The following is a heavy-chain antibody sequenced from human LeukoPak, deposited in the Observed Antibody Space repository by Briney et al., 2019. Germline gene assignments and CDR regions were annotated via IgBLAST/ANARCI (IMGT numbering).Heavy chain of an antibody. CDR1: GFTFSSYG. CDR3: AKDTRFGELLPDY. CDR2: IRYDGSNK. J-gene: IGHJ4*02. V-gene: IGHV3-30*02. D-gene: IGHD3-10*01. Sequence: GGSLRLSCAASGFTFSSYGMQWIRQAPGKGLEWVAFIRYDGSNKYYADSVKGRFTISRDNSKNTLYLQMNSLRAEDTAVYYCAKDTRFGELLPDYWGQGTLVTVSS.